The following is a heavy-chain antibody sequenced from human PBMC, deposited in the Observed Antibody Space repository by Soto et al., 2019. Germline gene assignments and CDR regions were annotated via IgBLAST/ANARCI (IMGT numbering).Heavy chain of an antibody. Sequence: QVRLQESGPGLVKPSETLSLTCAVSGTSFGTYYWSWIRQPPGKGLEWIGYIFYSGHLKYNPSLQCXLPISVDPPKTQLSLRLTSVTAADTAVYYCAREGGGYRFDYWGQGALVTVSS. D-gene: IGHD1-26*01. J-gene: IGHJ4*02. CDR1: GTSFGTYY. V-gene: IGHV4-59*01. CDR2: IFYSGHL. CDR3: AREGGGYRFDY.